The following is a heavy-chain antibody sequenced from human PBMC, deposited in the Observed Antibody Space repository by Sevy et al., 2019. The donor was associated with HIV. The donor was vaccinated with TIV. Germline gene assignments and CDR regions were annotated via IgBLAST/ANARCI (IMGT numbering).Heavy chain of an antibody. Sequence: SETLSLTCAVSGAAVSGYFWSWVRQPPGKGLEWLGYIYDGGTTNYNPSLDSRLTISVDTSKNQFSLKLSSVTAADTAVYDCARGLQLWLGHFDYWGQGTLVTVSS. CDR2: IYDGGTT. CDR1: GAAVSGYF. J-gene: IGHJ4*02. V-gene: IGHV4-59*02. CDR3: ARGLQLWLGHFDY. D-gene: IGHD5-18*01.